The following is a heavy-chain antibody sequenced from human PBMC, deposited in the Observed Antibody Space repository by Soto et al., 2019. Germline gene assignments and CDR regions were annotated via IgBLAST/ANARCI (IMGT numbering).Heavy chain of an antibody. V-gene: IGHV1-46*01. CDR3: ARDSSASATSYSFDN. D-gene: IGHD3-10*01. J-gene: IGHJ4*02. CDR2: INPNGGGT. Sequence: QVQLVQSGAEVKKPGASVKVSCKASGYKFINHYIHWVRQAPGVGLEWMGIINPNGGGTDYAQKFQDRVTMTTDTYMNTVHMELNSLTSEDTAVYFCARDSSASATSYSFDNWGQGTLVSVSS. CDR1: GYKFINHY.